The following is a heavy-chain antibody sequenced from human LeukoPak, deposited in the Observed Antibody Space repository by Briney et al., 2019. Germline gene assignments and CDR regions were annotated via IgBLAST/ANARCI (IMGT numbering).Heavy chain of an antibody. CDR1: GYSISSGYY. Sequence: KPSETLSLTCTVSGYSISSGYYWGWIRQPPGKGLEWIGSIYHSGSTYYNPSLKSRVTISVDTSKNQFSLKLSSVTAADTAVYYCARDGGYCSGGTCYSNWFDPWGQGTLVTVSS. CDR3: ARDGGYCSGGTCYSNWFDP. V-gene: IGHV4-38-2*02. D-gene: IGHD2-15*01. J-gene: IGHJ5*02. CDR2: IYHSGST.